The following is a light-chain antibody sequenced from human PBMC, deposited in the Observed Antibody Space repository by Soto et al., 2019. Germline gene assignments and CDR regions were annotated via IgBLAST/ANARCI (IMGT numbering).Light chain of an antibody. CDR2: GAS. Sequence: EIGLTQSPGTLSLSPGERATLSCRASQSVSSSYLAWYQQKPGQAPRLLIYGASSRATGIPDRLSGSGSGTDFTLTISRLEPEDFAGYYCQQYGSSPPWTFGQGTKVEIK. J-gene: IGKJ1*01. CDR1: QSVSSSY. CDR3: QQYGSSPPWT. V-gene: IGKV3-20*01.